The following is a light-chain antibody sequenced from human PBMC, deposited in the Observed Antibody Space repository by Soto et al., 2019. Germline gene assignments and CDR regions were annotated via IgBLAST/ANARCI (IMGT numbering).Light chain of an antibody. V-gene: IGLV2-14*01. CDR1: SSDVGGYNY. CDR3: SSYTSSSSAYV. J-gene: IGLJ1*01. CDR2: DVS. Sequence: QSALTQPASVSGSPGQSITISCTGTSSDVGGYNYVSWYQQHPGKAPKLMIYDVSNRPSGVSNRFSGSKSGNTACLTISGLQAEDEADYYCSSYTSSSSAYVFGTGTKLTVL.